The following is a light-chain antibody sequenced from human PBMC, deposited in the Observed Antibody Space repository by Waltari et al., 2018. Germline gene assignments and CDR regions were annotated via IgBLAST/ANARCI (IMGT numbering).Light chain of an antibody. Sequence: SCRASQSVSANLAWYQQKPCQAPRLLRYGASTRATDIPTRFSGSVSGAEFTLTINSLQSEDFGVYYCQQYNSWPRTFGQGTKVEI. CDR2: GAS. V-gene: IGKV3-15*01. J-gene: IGKJ1*01. CDR1: QSVSAN. CDR3: QQYNSWPRT.